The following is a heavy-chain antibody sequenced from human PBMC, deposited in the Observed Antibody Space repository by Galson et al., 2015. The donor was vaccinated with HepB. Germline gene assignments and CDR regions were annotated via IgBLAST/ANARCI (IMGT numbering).Heavy chain of an antibody. CDR1: GGTCSNNA. CDR2: IDTAGDP. J-gene: IGHJ6*01. Sequence: SLRLSCAASGGTCSNNAMRWGRQTTRKGLEWVSSIDTAGDPSYPGPAKGRFTISRDNAKNSVFLQMNSLRAGDTAVYWCPGRLHQGPIGLPPGTLLQEHLWG. CDR3: PGRLHQGPIGLPPGTLLQEHL. V-gene: IGHV3-13*05.